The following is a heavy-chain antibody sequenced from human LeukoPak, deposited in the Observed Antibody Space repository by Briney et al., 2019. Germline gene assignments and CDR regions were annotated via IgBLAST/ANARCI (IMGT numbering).Heavy chain of an antibody. D-gene: IGHD2-2*01. J-gene: IGHJ4*02. CDR3: ASAHGSTCESPFDY. CDR1: GGSFSGYY. V-gene: IGHV4-34*01. Sequence: KPSETLSLTCAVYGGSFSGYYWSWIRQPPGKGLEWIGEINHSGSTNYNPSLKSRVTISVDTSKNQFSLKLSSVTAADTAVYYCASAHGSTCESPFDYWGQGTLVTVSS. CDR2: INHSGST.